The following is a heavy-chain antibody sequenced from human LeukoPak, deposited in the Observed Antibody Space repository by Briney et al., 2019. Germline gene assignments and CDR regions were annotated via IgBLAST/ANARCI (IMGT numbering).Heavy chain of an antibody. J-gene: IGHJ4*02. CDR3: ARGDLWFGAPGY. D-gene: IGHD3-10*01. V-gene: IGHV4-39*07. CDR1: GAAISSNSYY. Sequence: NPSETLSLTCTVAGAAISSNSYYWGWIRQPPGKGLEWIGTVFYSGSTYYNPSLKRRVTISVDTSKNQFSLKLSSVTAADTAVYYCARGDLWFGAPGYWGQGTLVTVSS. CDR2: VFYSGST.